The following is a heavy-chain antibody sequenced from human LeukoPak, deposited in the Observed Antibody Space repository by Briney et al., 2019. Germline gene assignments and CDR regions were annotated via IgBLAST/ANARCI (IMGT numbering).Heavy chain of an antibody. CDR3: ARSGAPDPY. V-gene: IGHV3-53*01. CDR1: GFSASSHD. CDR2: IYTDGST. D-gene: IGHD1-26*01. J-gene: IGHJ3*01. Sequence: GGSLRLSCAVSGFSASSHDMSWVRQAPGKGLEWVSVIYTDGSTTYGDSVKGRFTMSRDNSKNTLYLQMNSLRAEDTAVYYCARSGAPDPYWGQGTMVTVS.